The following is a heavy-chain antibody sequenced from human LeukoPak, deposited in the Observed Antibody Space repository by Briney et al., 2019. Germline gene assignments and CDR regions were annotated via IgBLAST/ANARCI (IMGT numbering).Heavy chain of an antibody. CDR1: SGSFSGYY. J-gene: IGHJ6*03. CDR2: IYHSGST. Sequence: SETLSLTCAVYSGSFSGYYWGWIRQPPGKGLEWIGSIYHSGSTYYNPSLKSRVTISVDTSKNQFSLKLSSVTAADTAVYYCARAPPVLLWFGEIYYMDVWGKGTTATVSS. D-gene: IGHD3-10*01. CDR3: ARAPPVLLWFGEIYYMDV. V-gene: IGHV4-38-2*01.